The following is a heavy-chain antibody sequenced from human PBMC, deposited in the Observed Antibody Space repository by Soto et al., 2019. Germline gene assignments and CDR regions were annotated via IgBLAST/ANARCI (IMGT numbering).Heavy chain of an antibody. V-gene: IGHV1-69*13. CDR2: IIPPLGTV. D-gene: IGHD3-22*01. J-gene: IGHJ6*02. CDR3: ARESGFRGNYGMDV. CDR1: GGTFSSYA. Sequence: SVKVSCKASGGTFSSYALSWVRQAPGQGLEWMGGIIPPLGTVNFAQRFQGRVTLTADDSTSTAYMELSSLTSDDTAVYYCARESGFRGNYGMDVWGQGTAVTV.